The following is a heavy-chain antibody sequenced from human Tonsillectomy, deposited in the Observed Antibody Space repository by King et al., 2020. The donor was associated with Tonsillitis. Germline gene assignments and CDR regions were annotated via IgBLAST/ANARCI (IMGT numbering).Heavy chain of an antibody. D-gene: IGHD2-2*02. CDR3: AVRRDCSDSNCYNAFYI. CDR2: ISYDGKNK. J-gene: IGHJ3*02. V-gene: IGHV3-30*04. Sequence: VQLVESGGGVVQPGTSLRLSCEVSAFTFRTYVLDWVRQAPGKGLEWVAVISYDGKNKVYAESVKGRFTISRDNSKNTLFMQLNILRPEDTAVYYCAVRRDCSDSNCYNAFYIWGQGTMVTVSS. CDR1: AFTFRTYV.